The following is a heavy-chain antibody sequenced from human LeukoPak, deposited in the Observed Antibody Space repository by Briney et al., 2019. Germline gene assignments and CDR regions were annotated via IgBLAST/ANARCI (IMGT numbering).Heavy chain of an antibody. J-gene: IGHJ3*02. CDR2: INPNSSGT. CDR1: GYTFTGYY. Sequence: GASVKVSCKASGYTFTGYYMHWVRQAPGQGLEWMGWINPNSSGTNYAQKFQGWVTMTRDTSISTAYMELSRLRSDDTAVYYCARGVGDYYDSSGYSARMGNAFDIWGQGTMVTVSS. V-gene: IGHV1-2*04. CDR3: ARGVGDYYDSSGYSARMGNAFDI. D-gene: IGHD3-22*01.